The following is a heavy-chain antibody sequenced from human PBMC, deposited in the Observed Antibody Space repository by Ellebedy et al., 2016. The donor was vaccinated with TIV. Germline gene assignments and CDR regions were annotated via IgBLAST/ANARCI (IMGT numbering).Heavy chain of an antibody. CDR3: ARDNYLGFGKSFHFDH. CDR2: INPNSGGT. V-gene: IGHV1-2*02. D-gene: IGHD4-11*01. J-gene: IGHJ4*02. Sequence: ASVKVSCKASGYTFTGYYMHWVRQAPGQGLEWMGWINPNSGGTTYAQKFQGRVTMTRDTSISTAYMELSSLTSDDTAVYYCARDNYLGFGKSFHFDHWGQGTPVTVSS. CDR1: GYTFTGYY.